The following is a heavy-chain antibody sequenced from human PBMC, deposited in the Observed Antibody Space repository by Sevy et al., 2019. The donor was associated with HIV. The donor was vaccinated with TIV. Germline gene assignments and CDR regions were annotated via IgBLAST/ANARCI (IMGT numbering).Heavy chain of an antibody. J-gene: IGHJ3*02. CDR2: IIPIFGTA. Sequence: ASVKVSCKASGGTFSSYAISWVRQAPGQGLEWMGRIIPIFGTANYAQKFQGRVTITADESTSTAYMELSSRSSEATAVYNCASSRSFRGVIIKSDAFDIWGQGTMVTVSS. CDR3: ASSRSFRGVIIKSDAFDI. CDR1: GGTFSSYA. V-gene: IGHV1-69*13. D-gene: IGHD3-10*01.